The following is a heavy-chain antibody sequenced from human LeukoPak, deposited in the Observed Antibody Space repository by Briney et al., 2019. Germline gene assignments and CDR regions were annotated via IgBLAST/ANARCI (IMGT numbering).Heavy chain of an antibody. CDR1: GGSISSGGYY. CDR2: IYYSGST. J-gene: IGHJ5*02. CDR3: ASGRMDWFDP. D-gene: IGHD1-14*01. V-gene: IGHV4-31*03. Sequence: SQTLSLTCTVPGGSISSGGYYWSWIRQHPGKGLEWIGYIYYSGSTYYNPSLKSRVTISLDTSKNQFSLKLSSVTAADTAVYYCASGRMDWFDPWGQGTLVTVSS.